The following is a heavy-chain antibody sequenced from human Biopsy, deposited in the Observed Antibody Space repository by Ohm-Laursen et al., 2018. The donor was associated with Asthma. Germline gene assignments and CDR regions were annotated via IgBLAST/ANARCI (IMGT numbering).Heavy chain of an antibody. CDR1: GFSFTTYGVG. CDR3: AHFIAAAGNFDH. V-gene: IGHV2-5*01. Sequence: TQTLTLTYTFSGFSFTTYGVGVGWIRQSPGKALEWLALINWNDNKRYSPSLKNRLTVTKDTSKNQVVLTLTNMDPVDTAAYYCAHFIAAAGNFDHWGRGILVTASS. CDR2: INWNDNK. J-gene: IGHJ4*02. D-gene: IGHD6-13*01.